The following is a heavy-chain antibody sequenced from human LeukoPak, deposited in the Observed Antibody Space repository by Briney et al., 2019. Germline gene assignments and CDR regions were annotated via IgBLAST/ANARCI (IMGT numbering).Heavy chain of an antibody. CDR1: GYTFTSYD. D-gene: IGHD6-19*01. CDR3: ARALAVAGGDIDY. Sequence: GASVKVSCKASGYTFTSYDINWVRQATGQGLEWMGWMNPNSGNTGYAQKFQGRVTMTRNTTISTAYMELSSLRSEDTAVYYCARALAVAGGDIDYWGQGTLVTVSS. V-gene: IGHV1-8*01. J-gene: IGHJ4*02. CDR2: MNPNSGNT.